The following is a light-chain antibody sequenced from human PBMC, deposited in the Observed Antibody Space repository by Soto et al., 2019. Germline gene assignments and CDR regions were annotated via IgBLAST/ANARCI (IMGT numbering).Light chain of an antibody. CDR3: QQGHSAPLT. V-gene: IGKV1-39*01. CDR2: AAS. Sequence: DIQMTQSPSSLSASVGDRVTITCRASQTISRNLNWYQQKPGKAPDLLIFAASNSQSGVPSRFSGSGSGADFTLTISSLQPEDFATYYCQQGHSAPLTFGGGTKVEIK. CDR1: QTISRN. J-gene: IGKJ4*01.